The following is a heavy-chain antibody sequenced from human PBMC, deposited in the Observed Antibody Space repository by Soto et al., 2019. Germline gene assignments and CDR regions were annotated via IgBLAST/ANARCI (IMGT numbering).Heavy chain of an antibody. D-gene: IGHD3-10*01. V-gene: IGHV4-4*07. Sequence: SETLSLTCTVSGGSISSYYCSWIRQSAGKGLEWIGRIDTSGTTNYNPSLKSRVTMSVDASKNQFSLNLSSVTAADTAVYYCARGPRGYVYYHGMDVWGQGTTVTLSS. CDR1: GGSISSYY. J-gene: IGHJ6*02. CDR2: IDTSGTT. CDR3: ARGPRGYVYYHGMDV.